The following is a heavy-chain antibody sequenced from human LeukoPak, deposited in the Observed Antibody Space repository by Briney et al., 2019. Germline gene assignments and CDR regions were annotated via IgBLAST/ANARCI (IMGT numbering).Heavy chain of an antibody. CDR2: IYYDGSNI. CDR1: EFTFTTYG. J-gene: IGHJ4*02. V-gene: IGHV3-33*06. D-gene: IGHD3-10*01. CDR3: AKVTRSWYFDY. Sequence: PGRSLTLSCAASEFTFTTYGMHWVRQAPGKGLEWVAFIYYDGSNIYYADYVKGRFIISRDISKNTLYLQMDSLRAEDTAIYYCAKVTRSWYFDYWGQGTLVTVSS.